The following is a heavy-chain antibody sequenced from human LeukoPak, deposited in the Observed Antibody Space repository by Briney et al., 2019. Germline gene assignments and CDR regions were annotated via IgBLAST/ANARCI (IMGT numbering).Heavy chain of an antibody. Sequence: NHGEPLKISCKGSGYSFTNYWIAWVRQMPKKGLGWRGIIYPGNSDNKYSPSFQGQVTISADKSINTAYLQWSSLKASDTAMYYCAKLGGIELTSTYYFHYWGQGTLVTVSS. J-gene: IGHJ4*02. D-gene: IGHD2-2*01. CDR3: AKLGGIELTSTYYFHY. CDR2: IYPGNSDN. CDR1: GYSFTNYW. V-gene: IGHV5-51*01.